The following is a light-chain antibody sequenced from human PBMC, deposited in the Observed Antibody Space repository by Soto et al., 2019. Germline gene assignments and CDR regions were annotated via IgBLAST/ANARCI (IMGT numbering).Light chain of an antibody. CDR3: HTLGTGPWV. Sequence: QLVLTQSPSASASLGASVKLTCTLSSGHSSYAIAWHQQQPEKGPRYLMKLNSDGSHSKGDWIPDRFSGSSSGAESYLTLSSLQAEDEADYYCHTLGTGPWVFGGGTKLTVL. J-gene: IGLJ3*02. V-gene: IGLV4-69*01. CDR2: LNSDGSH. CDR1: SGHSSYA.